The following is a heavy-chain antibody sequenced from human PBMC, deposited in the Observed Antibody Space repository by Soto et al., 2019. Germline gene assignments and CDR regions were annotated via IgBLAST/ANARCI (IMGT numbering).Heavy chain of an antibody. D-gene: IGHD1-26*01. V-gene: IGHV3-30-3*01. CDR3: ARARTAGGSYLGYNSFDP. CDR2: ISFDGSSQ. J-gene: IGHJ5*02. Sequence: QVRLVESGGGVAQPGRSLRLSCAGSGFSFRNYAIHWVRQAPGKGLEWVTVISFDGSSQDYADSVKGRFTISRDNSKNTAYLQLNSLREEDTSVYYCARARTAGGSYLGYNSFDPWGQGTLVIVSS. CDR1: GFSFRNYA.